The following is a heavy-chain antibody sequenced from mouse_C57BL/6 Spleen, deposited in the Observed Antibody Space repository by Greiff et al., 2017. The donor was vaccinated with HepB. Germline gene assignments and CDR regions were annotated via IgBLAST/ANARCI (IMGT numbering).Heavy chain of an antibody. D-gene: IGHD1-1*01. CDR3: VYYGGSYRYFDV. J-gene: IGHJ1*03. Sequence: VQLQQPGAELVKPGASVKMSCKASGYTFTSYWITWVKQRPGQGLEWIGDIYPGSGSTNYNEKFKSKATLTVDTSSSTAYMQLSSLTSEDSAVYYCVYYGGSYRYFDVWGTGTTVTVSS. CDR2: IYPGSGST. CDR1: GYTFTSYW. V-gene: IGHV1-55*01.